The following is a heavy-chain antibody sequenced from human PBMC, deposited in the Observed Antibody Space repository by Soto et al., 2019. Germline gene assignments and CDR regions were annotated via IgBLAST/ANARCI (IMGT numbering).Heavy chain of an antibody. V-gene: IGHV4-39*01. J-gene: IGHJ4*02. CDR3: ARLIHVAGTWFYFDY. CDR2: IYYSGST. D-gene: IGHD6-19*01. CDR1: GGSISSSSYY. Sequence: PSETLSLTCTVSGGSISSSSYYWGWIRQAPGKGLEWIGSIYYSGSTYYNPSLKSRVTISVDTSKNQFSLKLSSVTAADTAVYYCARLIHVAGTWFYFDYWGQGPLVTVSS.